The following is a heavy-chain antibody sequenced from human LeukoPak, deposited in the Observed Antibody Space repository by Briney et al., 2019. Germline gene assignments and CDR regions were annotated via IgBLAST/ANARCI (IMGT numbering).Heavy chain of an antibody. CDR3: AKSDWFDP. CDR2: IRSDGGAT. CDR1: GFTFGNYW. Sequence: GGSLRLSCAPSGFTFGNYWMSWLRHAPGKGLVWVSRIRSDGGATTYAESVKGRFTISRDNARNTLYLQMNSLRVDDTAVYYCAKSDWFDPCGRGILVTVSS. V-gene: IGHV3-74*01. J-gene: IGHJ5*02.